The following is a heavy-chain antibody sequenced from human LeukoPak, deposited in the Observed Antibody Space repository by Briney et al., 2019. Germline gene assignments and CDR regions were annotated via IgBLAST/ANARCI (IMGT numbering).Heavy chain of an antibody. D-gene: IGHD1-26*01. J-gene: IGHJ4*02. V-gene: IGHV3-9*01. Sequence: SLGLSCAATGFTFDDYAMHWVRHSPGRGLEWVSGISWNSGSIDYAASVRGRFTISRDNANNSLYLQMNSLRPEDSALYYCAKGTGRYWTFFDDWGQGTLVTVSS. CDR2: ISWNSGSI. CDR1: GFTFDDYA. CDR3: AKGTGRYWTFFDD.